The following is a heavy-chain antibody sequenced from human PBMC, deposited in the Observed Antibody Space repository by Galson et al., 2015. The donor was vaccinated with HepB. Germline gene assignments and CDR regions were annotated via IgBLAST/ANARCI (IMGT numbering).Heavy chain of an antibody. J-gene: IGHJ5*02. CDR3: ARDLIVADNWFDP. Sequence: QSGAEVTKPGASVKVSCKASGYTFPSYGISWVRQAPGQGLEWMGWISAYNGNTKHAQKFQGRVTMTTDTSTSTAYMELRSLRSDDTAVYYCARDLIVADNWFDPWGQGTLVTVSS. CDR2: ISAYNGNT. V-gene: IGHV1-18*01. D-gene: IGHD3-16*02. CDR1: GYTFPSYG.